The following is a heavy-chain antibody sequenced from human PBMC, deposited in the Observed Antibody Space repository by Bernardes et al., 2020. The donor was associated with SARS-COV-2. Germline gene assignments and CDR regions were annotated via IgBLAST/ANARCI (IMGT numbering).Heavy chain of an antibody. V-gene: IGHV3-30*18. D-gene: IGHD1-20*01. J-gene: IGHJ4*02. CDR3: AKSGSNWKSYFEY. CDR1: GFTFSSYG. Sequence: GGSLRLSCAASGFTFSSYGMHWVRQAPGKGLEWVAVISYDGSNKYFADSVKGRFTISRVNLMNRLSLQMNSLRPEDTAVYYCAKSGSNWKSYFEYWGQGTLVTVSS. CDR2: ISYDGSNK.